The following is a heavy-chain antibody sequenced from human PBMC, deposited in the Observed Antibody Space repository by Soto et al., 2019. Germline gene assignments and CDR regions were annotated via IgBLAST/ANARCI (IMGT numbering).Heavy chain of an antibody. CDR3: TTDQAPRVPFGYYYYGMDV. D-gene: IGHD3-16*01. Sequence: GGSLRLSCAASGFTFSNAWMNWVRQAPGKGLEWVGRIKSKTDGGTTDYAAPVKGRFTISRDDSKNTLYLQMNSLKTEDTAVYYCTTDQAPRVPFGYYYYGMDVWGQGTTVTVSS. CDR1: GFTFSNAW. CDR2: IKSKTDGGTT. V-gene: IGHV3-15*07. J-gene: IGHJ6*02.